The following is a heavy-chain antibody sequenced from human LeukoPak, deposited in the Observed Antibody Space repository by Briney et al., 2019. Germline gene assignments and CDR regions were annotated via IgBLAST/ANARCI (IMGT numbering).Heavy chain of an antibody. CDR1: GGPISSGGYY. V-gene: IGHV4-31*03. J-gene: IGHJ4*02. Sequence: PSQTLSLTCTVSGGPISSGGYYWSWIRQHPGKGLEWIGYIYYSGSTYYNPSLKSRVTISVDTSKNQFSLKLSSVTAADTAVYYCARDSYYGSRSYLYWGQGTLVTVSS. D-gene: IGHD3-10*01. CDR3: ARDSYYGSRSYLY. CDR2: IYYSGST.